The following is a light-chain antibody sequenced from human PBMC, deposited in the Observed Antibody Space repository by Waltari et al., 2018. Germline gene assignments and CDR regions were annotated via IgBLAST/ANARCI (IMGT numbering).Light chain of an antibody. V-gene: IGKV4-1*01. Sequence: IVMTQSPASLAVSLGERATINCKVNQSVFFSSTNKNYVAWYQQRPGQPPRLLLSWASIRESGVPDRVVGSGSGTDFTLTINSLQAEDVALYYCQHYYRTPYSFGQGTKLEIK. CDR3: QHYYRTPYS. CDR2: WAS. J-gene: IGKJ2*03. CDR1: QSVFFSSTNKNY.